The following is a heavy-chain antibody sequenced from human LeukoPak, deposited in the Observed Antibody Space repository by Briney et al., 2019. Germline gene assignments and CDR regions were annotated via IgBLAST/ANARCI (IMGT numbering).Heavy chain of an antibody. J-gene: IGHJ5*02. V-gene: IGHV3-23*01. D-gene: IGHD2-15*01. CDR3: AKATWIVAVANTRGWCDP. Sequence: GGSLRLSCAASGFTFRSYAMNWVRRSPRKGLEWVSSVSDGGDNTYYAQSVKGRFSISRDNSKNTLNLQMDSLRADDTGLYFCAKATWIVAVANTRGWCDPWEQRTLVTGSS. CDR2: VSDGGDNT. CDR1: GFTFRSYA.